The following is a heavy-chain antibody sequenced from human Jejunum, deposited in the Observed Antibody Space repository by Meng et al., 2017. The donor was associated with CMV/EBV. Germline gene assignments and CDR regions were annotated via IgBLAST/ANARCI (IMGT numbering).Heavy chain of an antibody. CDR1: GFTVSDNY. Sequence: VVEAGGGLGQPGGSLVHSCAASGFTVSDNYMSWVRQAPGKGLEWVSVIYSGDNTYYADSVKGRFSIYRDNSKNTLYLQMNSLRDEDTAVYYCAKSDHNIWYGFTLWGQGTLVTVSS. J-gene: IGHJ4*02. V-gene: IGHV3-66*01. CDR2: IYSGDNT. D-gene: IGHD6-13*01. CDR3: AKSDHNIWYGFTL.